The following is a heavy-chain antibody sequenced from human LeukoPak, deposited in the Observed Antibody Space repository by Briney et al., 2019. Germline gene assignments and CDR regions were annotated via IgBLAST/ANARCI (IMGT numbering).Heavy chain of an antibody. V-gene: IGHV4-4*02. CDR2: IYHSGST. J-gene: IGHJ4*02. CDR1: GGSISSGNW. D-gene: IGHD3-10*01. Sequence: KTSGTLSLTCAVSGGSISSGNWWSWVRQPPGKGLEWIGEIYHSGSTNYNPSLKSRVTISVDKSKNQFSLKLSSVTAADTAVYYCARAGENLGMGDYWGQGTLVTVSS. CDR3: ARAGENLGMGDY.